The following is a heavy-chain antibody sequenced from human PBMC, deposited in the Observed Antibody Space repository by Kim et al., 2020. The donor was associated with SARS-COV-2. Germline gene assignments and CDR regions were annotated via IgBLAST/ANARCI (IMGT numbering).Heavy chain of an antibody. Sequence: GGSLRLSFAASGFTFSSHWMTWVRQAPGKGLEWVASIKPDGGEKFYLGSVKGRFTISRDNAENSLYLQMDSLRAEDTAVYYCARAGSSDYWGQGTLVTVSS. J-gene: IGHJ4*02. CDR1: GFTFSSHW. V-gene: IGHV3-7*01. D-gene: IGHD6-6*01. CDR3: ARAGSSDY. CDR2: IKPDGGEK.